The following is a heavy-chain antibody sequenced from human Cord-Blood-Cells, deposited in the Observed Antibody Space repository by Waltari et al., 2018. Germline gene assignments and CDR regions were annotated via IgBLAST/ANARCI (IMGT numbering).Heavy chain of an antibody. CDR3: ARDWRVGANWFDP. J-gene: IGHJ5*02. Sequence: VQLVESGGGLVQPGGSLRLPCAASCITFSRYSYNWVRQAPGKWLEWVSYISSSSSTIYYADSVKGRFTISRDNAKNSLYLQMNSLRDEDTAVYYCARDWRVGANWFDPWGQGTLVTVSS. CDR1: CITFSRYS. D-gene: IGHD1-26*01. V-gene: IGHV3-48*02. CDR2: ISSSSSTI.